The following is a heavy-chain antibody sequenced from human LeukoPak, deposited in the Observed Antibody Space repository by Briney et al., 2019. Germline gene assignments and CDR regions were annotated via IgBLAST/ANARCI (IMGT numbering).Heavy chain of an antibody. Sequence: ASVKVSCKASGYTFTGYYIHWVRQAPGQGLEWMGWINPNSGGTNYAQKFQGWVTMTRDTSISTAYMELSRLRSDDTAVYYCAREEGSSLAYLDYWGQGTLVTVSS. V-gene: IGHV1-2*04. J-gene: IGHJ4*02. CDR1: GYTFTGYY. D-gene: IGHD6-13*01. CDR3: AREEGSSLAYLDY. CDR2: INPNSGGT.